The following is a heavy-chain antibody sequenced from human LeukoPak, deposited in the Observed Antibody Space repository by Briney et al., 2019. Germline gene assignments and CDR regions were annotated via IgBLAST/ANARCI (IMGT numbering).Heavy chain of an antibody. CDR2: INPSGGST. V-gene: IGHV1-46*01. D-gene: IGHD1-26*01. CDR1: GYTFTGYY. Sequence: ASVKVSCKASGYTFTGYYMHWVRQAPGQGLEWMGIINPSGGSTSYAQKFQGRVTMTRDTSTSTVYMELSSLRSEDTAVYYCAREWELLHGFDYWGQGTLVTVSS. CDR3: AREWELLHGFDY. J-gene: IGHJ4*02.